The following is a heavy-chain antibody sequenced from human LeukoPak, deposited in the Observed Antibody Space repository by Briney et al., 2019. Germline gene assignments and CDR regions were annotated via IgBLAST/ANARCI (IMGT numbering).Heavy chain of an antibody. Sequence: SVKVSCKASGGTFSSYAISWVRQAPGQGLEWMGGIIPIFGTANYAQKFQGRVTITADESTSTAYMELSSLRSEDTAVYYCASYYDSSGYPPPSRYYYYYGMDVWGQGTTVTVSS. V-gene: IGHV1-69*13. J-gene: IGHJ6*02. CDR3: ASYYDSSGYPPPSRYYYYYGMDV. D-gene: IGHD3-22*01. CDR2: IIPIFGTA. CDR1: GGTFSSYA.